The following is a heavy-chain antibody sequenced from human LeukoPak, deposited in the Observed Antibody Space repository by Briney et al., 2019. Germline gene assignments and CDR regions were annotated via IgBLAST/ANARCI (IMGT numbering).Heavy chain of an antibody. CDR3: ARGRGAWSGSYNY. CDR2: INHSGST. CDR1: GGSFSGYY. D-gene: IGHD1-26*01. J-gene: IGHJ4*02. Sequence: PSETLSLTCAVYGGSFSGYYWSWIRQPPGKGLEWIGEINHSGSTNYNPSLKSRVTISVDTSKNQFSLKLSSVTAADTAVYYCARGRGAWSGSYNYWGQGTLVTVSS. V-gene: IGHV4-34*01.